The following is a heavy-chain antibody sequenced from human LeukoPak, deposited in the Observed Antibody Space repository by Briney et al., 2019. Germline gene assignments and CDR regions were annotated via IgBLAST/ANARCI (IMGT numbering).Heavy chain of an antibody. J-gene: IGHJ4*02. D-gene: IGHD4-23*01. Sequence: PGGSLRLSCAASGFTSSDYYMRWIRQAPGKGLEWGSYISSSGSTIYYAASVKGPFTISRDNSKISLYLQMNSLRAEYTAVYYCARDQGLTTVVSSLYYWGQGTLVTVSS. V-gene: IGHV3-11*01. CDR2: ISSSGSTI. CDR1: GFTSSDYY. CDR3: ARDQGLTTVVSSLYY.